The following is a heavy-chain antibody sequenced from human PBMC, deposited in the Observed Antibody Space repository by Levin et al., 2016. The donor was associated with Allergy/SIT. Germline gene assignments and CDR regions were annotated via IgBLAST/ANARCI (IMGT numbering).Heavy chain of an antibody. Sequence: WVRQAPGQGLEWMGWISAYNGNTNYAQRLQGRVTMTTDTSTSTAYMELRSLRSDDTAVYYCAREPKRYFDWLSSDYWGQGTLVTVSS. CDR2: ISAYNGNT. V-gene: IGHV1-18*01. J-gene: IGHJ4*02. CDR3: AREPKRYFDWLSSDY. D-gene: IGHD3-9*01.